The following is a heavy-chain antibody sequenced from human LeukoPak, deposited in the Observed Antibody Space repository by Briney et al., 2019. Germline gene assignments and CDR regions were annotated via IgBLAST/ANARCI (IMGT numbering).Heavy chain of an antibody. V-gene: IGHV4-30-4*01. CDR2: IFDSQKT. J-gene: IGHJ4*02. D-gene: IGHD3-16*01. CDR3: ARFTFGGVFVY. Sequence: SQTLSLTCSVFGDPISSSDYYWSWARQPPGKGLELIGFIFDSQKTYYNPSLKSRFVMSVRSSEAQFSMQLTSVSVADTAIYYCARFTFGGVFVYWGQGAPVIVSS. CDR1: GDPISSSDYY.